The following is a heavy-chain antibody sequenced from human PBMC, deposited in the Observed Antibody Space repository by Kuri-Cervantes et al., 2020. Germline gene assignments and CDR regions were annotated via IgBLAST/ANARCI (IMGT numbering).Heavy chain of an antibody. V-gene: IGHV4-39*01. CDR1: GGSLTSNNSY. J-gene: IGHJ3*02. Sequence: GSLRLSCIVSGGSLTSNNSYWGWIRQSPGKGLEWIASIYYRGTTYYNPSLRSRVTISVDTSKNQFSLKLSSVTAADTAVYYCARHHPDSSGYCDAFDIWGQGTMVTVSS. CDR2: IYYRGTT. CDR3: ARHHPDSSGYCDAFDI. D-gene: IGHD3-22*01.